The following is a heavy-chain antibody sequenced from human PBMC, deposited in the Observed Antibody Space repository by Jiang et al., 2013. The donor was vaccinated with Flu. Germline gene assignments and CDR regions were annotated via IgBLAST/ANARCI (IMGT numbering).Heavy chain of an antibody. D-gene: IGHD4-17*01. CDR3: AGGDHVAGVXYSFDY. CDR1: GFTVSSNY. J-gene: IGHJ4*02. V-gene: IGHV3-66*01. CDR2: IYSGDST. Sequence: VQLLESGGGLVQPGGSLRLSCAASGFTVSSNYMSWVRQAPGKGLDWVSVIYSGDSTYYADSVKGRFTISRDNSKNTLSLQMNSLRAEDTAVYYCAGGDHVAGVXYSFDYWGQGTLVTVSS.